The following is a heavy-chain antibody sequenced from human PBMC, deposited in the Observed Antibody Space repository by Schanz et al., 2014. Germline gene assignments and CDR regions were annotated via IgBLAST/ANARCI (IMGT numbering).Heavy chain of an antibody. CDR2: VYHSGGT. Sequence: QVQLQESGPGLVKPSGTLSLTCAVSGGSISNANWWSWVRQPPGKGLQWIGEVYHSGGTTYNPSRKSRVTISLDVSKNQFSLRLTSVTAADTAVYYCARSVGMVRRYFDSWGQGNLVTVSS. CDR1: GGSISNANW. CDR3: ARSVGMVRRYFDS. D-gene: IGHD5-18*01. V-gene: IGHV4-4*02. J-gene: IGHJ4*02.